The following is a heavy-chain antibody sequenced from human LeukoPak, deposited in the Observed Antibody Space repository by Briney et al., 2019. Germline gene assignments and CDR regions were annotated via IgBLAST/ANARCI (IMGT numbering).Heavy chain of an antibody. V-gene: IGHV1-18*01. CDR1: GYTFTNYT. D-gene: IGHD2-15*01. CDR2: ISAYNGNT. CDR3: ARDPLVVVAATYYYYYGMDV. J-gene: IGHJ6*02. Sequence: ASVKVSCKASGYTFTNYTLNWVRQAPGQGLEWMGWISAYNGNTNYAQKLQGRVTMTTDTSTSTAYMELRSLRSDDTAVYYCARDPLVVVAATYYYYYGMDVWGQGTTVTVSS.